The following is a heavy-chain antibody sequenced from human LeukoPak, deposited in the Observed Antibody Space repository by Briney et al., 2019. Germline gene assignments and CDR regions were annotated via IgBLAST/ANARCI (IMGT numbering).Heavy chain of an antibody. Sequence: GGSLRLSCAASGFTFSSYSMNWVRQAPGKGLEWVSSISSSSSYIYYADSVKGRFTISRANAKNSLYLQMNSLRAGDTAVYYCARDRTNYYDSSGYWDYWGQGTLVTVSS. V-gene: IGHV3-21*01. CDR3: ARDRTNYYDSSGYWDY. CDR2: ISSSSSYI. CDR1: GFTFSSYS. D-gene: IGHD3-22*01. J-gene: IGHJ4*02.